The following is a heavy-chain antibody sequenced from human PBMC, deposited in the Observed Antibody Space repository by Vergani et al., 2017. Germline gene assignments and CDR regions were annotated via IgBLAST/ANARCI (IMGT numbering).Heavy chain of an antibody. CDR2: ISAYNGNT. V-gene: IGHV1-18*01. D-gene: IGHD2-2*02. CDR1: GYTFTSYG. J-gene: IGHJ3*02. Sequence: QVQLVQSGAEVKKPGASVKVSCKASGYTFTSYGISWVRQAPGQGLEWMGWISAYNGNTNYAQKLQGRVTMTTDTSTSTAYMELRSLRSDDAAVYYCARDRLDSVVVPAAIRGDAFDIWGQGTMVTVSS. CDR3: ARDRLDSVVVPAAIRGDAFDI.